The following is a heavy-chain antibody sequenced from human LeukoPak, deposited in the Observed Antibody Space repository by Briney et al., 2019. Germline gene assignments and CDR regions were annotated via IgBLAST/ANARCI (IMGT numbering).Heavy chain of an antibody. CDR1: GDSINAYN. CDR3: ARRFDS. Sequence: PSETLSLTCTVSGDSINAYNWNWVRQPPGKGLEWIGYIYYSGSTDYNPSLKTRVTISVDTSKKQFSLRLTSVTAADTAVYYCARRFDSWGPGIVVTVSS. CDR2: IYYSGST. J-gene: IGHJ4*02. V-gene: IGHV4-59*08.